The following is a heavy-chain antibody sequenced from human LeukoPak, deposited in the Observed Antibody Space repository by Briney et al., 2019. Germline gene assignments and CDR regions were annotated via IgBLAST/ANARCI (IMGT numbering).Heavy chain of an antibody. V-gene: IGHV4-39*07. CDR1: GGSTSSSSYY. D-gene: IGHD6-19*01. CDR3: ARAPAVAGGYFDY. J-gene: IGHJ4*02. CDR2: IYYSGST. Sequence: SETLSLTCTVSGGSTSSSSYYWGWIRQPPGKGLEWIGSIYYSGSTYYNPSLKSRVSVDTSKNQFSLKLSSVTAADTAVYYCARAPAVAGGYFDYWGQGTLVTVSS.